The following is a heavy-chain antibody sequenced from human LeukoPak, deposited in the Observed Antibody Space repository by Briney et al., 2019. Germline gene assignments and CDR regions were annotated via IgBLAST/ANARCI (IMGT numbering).Heavy chain of an antibody. CDR3: TTDMADIVVVPAATDYYYYYGMDV. CDR2: IKIKTHSGTT. D-gene: IGHD2-2*01. Sequence: GGPLRLSCAASGFTFSNAWMSWVRQAPGKGREWVGRIKIKTHSGTTDYAAPVKGRFTISRDDSKNTLYLQMNSLTTEDTAVYYCTTDMADIVVVPAATDYYYYYGMDVWGQGTTVTVSS. V-gene: IGHV3-15*01. CDR1: GFTFSNAW. J-gene: IGHJ6*02.